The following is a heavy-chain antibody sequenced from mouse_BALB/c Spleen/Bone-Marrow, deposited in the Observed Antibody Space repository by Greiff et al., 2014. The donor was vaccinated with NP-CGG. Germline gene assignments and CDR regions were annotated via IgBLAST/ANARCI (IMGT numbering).Heavy chain of an antibody. CDR1: GYTFTSYY. CDR2: INPSNGGT. Sequence: VKLMESGAELVKPGAPVKLSCKASGYTFTSYYMYWVKQRPGQGLEWIGGINPSNGGTNFNEKFKSKATLTVDKSSSTAYMQPSSLTSEDSAVYYCKRSYYAKEGAWFAYWAKGLWSLSLQ. J-gene: IGHJ3*01. CDR3: KRSYYAKEGAWFAY. V-gene: IGHV1S81*02. D-gene: IGHD1-1*01.